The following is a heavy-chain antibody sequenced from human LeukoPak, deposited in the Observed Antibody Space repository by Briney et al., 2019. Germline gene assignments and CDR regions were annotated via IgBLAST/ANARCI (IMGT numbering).Heavy chain of an antibody. D-gene: IGHD6-13*01. CDR3: ARVKQQRGSLLGY. J-gene: IGHJ4*02. V-gene: IGHV1-2*04. Sequence: ASVKVSCKASGYTFTGYYMHWVRQAPGHGLEWIGWINPNSGGTNYAQKFQGWVTMTRDTSISTAYMELSRLRSDDTAVYYCARVKQQRGSLLGYWGQGTLVTVSS. CDR2: INPNSGGT. CDR1: GYTFTGYY.